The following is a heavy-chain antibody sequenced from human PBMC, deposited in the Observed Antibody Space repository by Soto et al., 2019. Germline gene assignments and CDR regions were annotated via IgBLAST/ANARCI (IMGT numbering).Heavy chain of an antibody. CDR2: IYPGDSDT. CDR1: GYTFTNYW. J-gene: IGHJ6*02. V-gene: IGHV5-51*01. Sequence: GESLKISCKGSGYTFTNYWIGWVRQMPGKGPEWMGIIYPGDSDTKYNPSFQGQVTIPADKSITTTYLQWSSLKASDTAIYYCAASIFYYGMDVWGQGTTVTVSS. CDR3: AASIFYYGMDV.